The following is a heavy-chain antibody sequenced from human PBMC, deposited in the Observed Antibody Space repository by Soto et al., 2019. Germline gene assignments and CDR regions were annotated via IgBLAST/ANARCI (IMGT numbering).Heavy chain of an antibody. V-gene: IGHV4-4*02. Sequence: SETLSLTCAVSGGSISSSNWWSGVRQPPGKGLEWIGEIYHSGSTNYNPSLKSRVTISVDKSKNQFSLKLSSVTAADTAVYYCASQEPYYYDSSGYYSPSRYFDYWGQGTLVTVSS. CDR2: IYHSGST. CDR1: GGSISSSNW. J-gene: IGHJ4*02. D-gene: IGHD3-22*01. CDR3: ASQEPYYYDSSGYYSPSRYFDY.